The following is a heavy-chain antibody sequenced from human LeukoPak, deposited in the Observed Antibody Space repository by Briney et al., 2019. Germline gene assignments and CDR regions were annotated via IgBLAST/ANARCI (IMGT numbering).Heavy chain of an antibody. CDR3: ARDGGIAARPGGWYFDL. D-gene: IGHD6-6*01. CDR1: GGSISSYY. CDR2: IYYSGST. Sequence: SETLSLTCTVSGGSISSYYWSWIRQPPGKGLEWIGYIYYSGSTNYNPSLKSRVTISVDTSKNQFSLKLSSVTAADTAVYYCARDGGIAARPGGWYFDLWGRGTLVTVSS. J-gene: IGHJ2*01. V-gene: IGHV4-59*12.